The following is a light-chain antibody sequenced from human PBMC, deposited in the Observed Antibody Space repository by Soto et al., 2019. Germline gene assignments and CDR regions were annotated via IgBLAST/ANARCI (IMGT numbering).Light chain of an antibody. Sequence: QSALTQPRSVSGSPGQSVTISCTGTSSDVGGYQFVSWYQQYPGKAPKVMIYEVTKRPSGVPDRFPGSKSGNTASLTVSGLQADDEADYYCASHAGSSHAWVFGGGTKLTVL. V-gene: IGLV2-11*01. J-gene: IGLJ3*02. CDR3: ASHAGSSHAWV. CDR2: EVT. CDR1: SSDVGGYQF.